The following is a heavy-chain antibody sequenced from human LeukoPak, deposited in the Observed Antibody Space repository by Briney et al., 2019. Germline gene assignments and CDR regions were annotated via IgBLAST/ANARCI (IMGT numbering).Heavy chain of an antibody. D-gene: IGHD2-2*01. CDR2: ISVTGGST. CDR3: ARGSSSLYHYMDV. V-gene: IGHV3-23*01. J-gene: IGHJ6*04. Sequence: GGSLRLSCAASGFTFSNYVMNWVRQAPGKGLEWVSGISVTGGSTYSAESVKGRFTISRDNSKNTLYLQMNSLRTEDTAVSYCARGSSSLYHYMDVWGRGTAVTVPP. CDR1: GFTFSNYV.